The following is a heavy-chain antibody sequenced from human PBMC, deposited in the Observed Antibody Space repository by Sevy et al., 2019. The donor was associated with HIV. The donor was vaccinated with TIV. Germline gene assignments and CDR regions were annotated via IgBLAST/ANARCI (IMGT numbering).Heavy chain of an antibody. D-gene: IGHD6-6*01. CDR1: GGSISSYY. J-gene: IGHJ6*02. V-gene: IGHV4-4*07. CDR3: ARDKSSSAGYYYYGMDV. CDR2: IYTSGST. Sequence: SETLSLTCTVSGGSISSYYWSWFRQPAGKGLEWIGRIYTSGSTNYNPSLKSRVTMSVDTSKNQFSLKLSSVTAADTAVYYCARDKSSSAGYYYYGMDVWGQWTTVTVSS.